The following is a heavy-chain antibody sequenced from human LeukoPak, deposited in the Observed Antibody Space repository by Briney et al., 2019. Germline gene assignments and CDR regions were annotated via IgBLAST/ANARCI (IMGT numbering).Heavy chain of an antibody. CDR1: GITVSGSH. V-gene: IGHV3-53*01. CDR3: ARGGGNPGLFDY. CDR2: IYSGGDT. Sequence: GGSLRLSCAASGITVSGSHLSWVRQAPGKGLEWISLIYSGGDTKYANSVKGRFTISRDNSKNTLYLQMDSLRAEDTAVYYCARGGGNPGLFDYWGQGTLVTVPS. D-gene: IGHD4-23*01. J-gene: IGHJ4*02.